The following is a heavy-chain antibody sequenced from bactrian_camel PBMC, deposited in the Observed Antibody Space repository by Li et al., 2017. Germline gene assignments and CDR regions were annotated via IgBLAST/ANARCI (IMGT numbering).Heavy chain of an antibody. D-gene: IGHD3*01. CDR3: AADGWVERDGRCDS. CDR1: GYPASSP. Sequence: QVQLVESGGGSVQAGGSLRLSCTASGYPASSPLSWFRQAPGKEREGVAVIFPWGKIIYADSVKGRFTISQDNAKNTVYLQMTDLKVEDTAVYYCAADGWVERDGRCDSLSQGTQVTVS. V-gene: IGHV3S53*01. CDR2: IFPWGKI. J-gene: IGHJ4*01.